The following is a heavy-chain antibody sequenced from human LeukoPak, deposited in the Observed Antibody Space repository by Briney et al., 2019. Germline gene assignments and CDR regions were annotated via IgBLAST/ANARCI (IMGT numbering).Heavy chain of an antibody. CDR2: IDWDDDK. J-gene: IGHJ4*02. D-gene: IGHD3-16*02. CDR3: ARMVISSYYFDY. Sequence: SGPALVKPTQTLTLTCTFSGFSLSTSGMRVCWIRQPPGKALEWLARIDWDDDKFYSTSLKTRLTISKDTSKNQVVLTMTNMDPVDTATYYCARMVISSYYFDYRGQGTLVTVSS. V-gene: IGHV2-70*04. CDR1: GFSLSTSGMR.